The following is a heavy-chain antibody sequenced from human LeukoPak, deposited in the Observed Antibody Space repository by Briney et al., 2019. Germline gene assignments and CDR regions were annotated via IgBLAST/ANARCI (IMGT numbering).Heavy chain of an antibody. Sequence: PGGSLRLSCAASGFTFSSYAMHWVRQAPGKGLEWVAVISYDGSNKYYADSVKGRFTISRDNSKNTLYLQMNSLRAEDTAVYYCARDELERRTFDYWGQGTLVTVSS. CDR1: GFTFSSYA. V-gene: IGHV3-30-3*01. D-gene: IGHD1-1*01. CDR3: ARDELERRTFDY. CDR2: ISYDGSNK. J-gene: IGHJ4*02.